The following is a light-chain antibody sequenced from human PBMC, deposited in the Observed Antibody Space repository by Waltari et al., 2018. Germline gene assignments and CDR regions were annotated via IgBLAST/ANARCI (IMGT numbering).Light chain of an antibody. CDR2: QDN. Sequence: SYELTQPPSVSVSPGQSASITCSGDKLGEKYASWYQQKPGQSPVLNIYQDNKRPSGVPDRFSGSNSGSTATLTISGTQAMDEADYYCQAWDTRTYWVFGGGTKLTVL. CDR1: KLGEKY. CDR3: QAWDTRTYWV. V-gene: IGLV3-1*01. J-gene: IGLJ3*02.